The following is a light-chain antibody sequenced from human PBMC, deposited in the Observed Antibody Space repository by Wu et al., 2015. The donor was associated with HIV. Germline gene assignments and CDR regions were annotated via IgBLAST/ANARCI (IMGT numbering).Light chain of an antibody. V-gene: IGKV3-11*01. CDR3: QHYDSSTRT. Sequence: IALTQSPVTLSLSPGERVTLSCRASQNIRQYLAWYQHKPGQPPRLLIYDASIRATGIPARSSGSGFGTDFTLTISRLEPEDFAVYYCQHYDSSTRTFGQGTQGGAQT. CDR2: DAS. J-gene: IGKJ1*01. CDR1: QNIRQY.